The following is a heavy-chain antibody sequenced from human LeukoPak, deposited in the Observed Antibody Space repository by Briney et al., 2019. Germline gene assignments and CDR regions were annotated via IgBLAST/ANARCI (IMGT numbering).Heavy chain of an antibody. J-gene: IGHJ4*02. Sequence: GGSLRLSCAASGFTFSSYAMSWVRQAPGKGLEWVSVIYSGGSTYYADSVKGRFTISRDNSKNTLYLQMNSLRAEDTAVYYCARTPGYYDSSGLLHYFDYWGQGTLVTVSS. CDR1: GFTFSSYA. V-gene: IGHV3-53*01. D-gene: IGHD3-22*01. CDR3: ARTPGYYDSSGLLHYFDY. CDR2: IYSGGST.